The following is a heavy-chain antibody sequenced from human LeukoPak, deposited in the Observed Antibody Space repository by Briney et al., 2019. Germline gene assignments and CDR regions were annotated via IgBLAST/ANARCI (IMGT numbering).Heavy chain of an antibody. V-gene: IGHV3-48*03. D-gene: IGHD3-10*01. CDR3: AGGWLGGPGY. CDR2: ISSSGSTV. CDR1: GFTFSSYE. J-gene: IGHJ4*02. Sequence: PGGSLRLSCAASGFTFSSYEMNWVRQAPGKGLEWVSYISSSGSTVYYADSVEGRITISRDNAKKSVYLQMNSLRAEDTAAYYCAGGWLGGPGYWGQGTLVTVSS.